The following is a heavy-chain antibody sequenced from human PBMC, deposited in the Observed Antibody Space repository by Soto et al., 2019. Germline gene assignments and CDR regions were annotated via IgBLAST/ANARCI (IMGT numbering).Heavy chain of an antibody. J-gene: IGHJ4*02. CDR1: GFTFGDYA. CDR3: TSEEVAAAGTFFDY. Sequence: GGSLRLSCTASGFTFGDYAMSWFRQAPGKGLEWVGFIRGKAYGGTTEYAASVKGRFTISRDDSKSIAYLQMNSLKTEDTAVYYCTSEEVAAAGTFFDYWGQGTLVTVSS. D-gene: IGHD6-13*01. V-gene: IGHV3-49*03. CDR2: IRGKAYGGTT.